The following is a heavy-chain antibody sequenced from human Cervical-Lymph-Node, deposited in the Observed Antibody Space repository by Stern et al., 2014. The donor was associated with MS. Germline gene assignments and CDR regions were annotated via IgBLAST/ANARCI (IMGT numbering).Heavy chain of an antibody. J-gene: IGHJ6*02. CDR3: AKDINGPYSSYHHGMDV. CDR1: GFSFDEFA. V-gene: IGHV3-9*01. D-gene: IGHD5-12*01. Sequence: EVQLVESGGGLVQPGRSLRLSCAASGFSFDEFAMHWVRQAPGKGLEWVAGITSNTENVAYADSVQGRLTISRDNAKNSLYLQMDSLRNEDTALYYCAKDINGPYSSYHHGMDVWGQGTTVIVS. CDR2: ITSNTENV.